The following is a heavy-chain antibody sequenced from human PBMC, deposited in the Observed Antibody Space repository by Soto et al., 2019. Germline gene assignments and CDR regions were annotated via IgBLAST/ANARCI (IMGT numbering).Heavy chain of an antibody. CDR1: GGSFSGYY. Sequence: SETLSLTCAVYGGSFSGYYWSWIRQPPGKGLEWIGEINHSGSTNYNPSLKSRVTISVDTSKNQFSLKLSSVTAADTAVYYCARVLAGYDFWSGYPPDCGMDVWGQGTTVTVSS. J-gene: IGHJ6*02. CDR3: ARVLAGYDFWSGYPPDCGMDV. CDR2: INHSGST. D-gene: IGHD3-3*01. V-gene: IGHV4-34*01.